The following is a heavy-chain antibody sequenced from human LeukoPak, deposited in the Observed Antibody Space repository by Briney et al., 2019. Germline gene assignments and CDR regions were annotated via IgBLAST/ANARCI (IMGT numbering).Heavy chain of an antibody. D-gene: IGHD2-15*01. Sequence: ASVKVSCKVSGYTLTEFSMHWVRQGPGKGLEWMGGFDPEDGETIYAQKFQGRVTMTEDTSTDTAYMELSSLRSEDTAVYYCATDLGGGSGGYYFDYWGQGTLVTVSS. V-gene: IGHV1-24*01. CDR1: GYTLTEFS. CDR3: ATDLGGGSGGYYFDY. J-gene: IGHJ4*02. CDR2: FDPEDGET.